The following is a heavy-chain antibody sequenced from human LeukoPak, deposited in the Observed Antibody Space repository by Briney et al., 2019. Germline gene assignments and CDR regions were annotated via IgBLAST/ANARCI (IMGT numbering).Heavy chain of an antibody. Sequence: SETLSLTCTVSGDSISSNPYYWGWIRQPPGKGLEWIGTISYSGSTYYNPSLKSRVTISVDTSKNQFSLKLSSVTAADTAVFYCARLNDYGGNTDYWGQGTLVTVSS. CDR1: GDSISSNPYY. CDR3: ARLNDYGGNTDY. CDR2: ISYSGST. V-gene: IGHV4-39*01. J-gene: IGHJ4*02. D-gene: IGHD4-23*01.